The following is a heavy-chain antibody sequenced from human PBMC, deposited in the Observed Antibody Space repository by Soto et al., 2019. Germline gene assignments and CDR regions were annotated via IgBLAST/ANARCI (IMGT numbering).Heavy chain of an antibody. V-gene: IGHV4-30-2*01. CDR1: GGSISSGDYS. J-gene: IGHJ4*02. CDR3: PTVRREYDNSGPVDY. CDR2: IYYGGST. D-gene: IGHD3-22*01. Sequence: PSETLSLTCAVSGGSISSGDYSWNWIRQPPGKGLEWIGYIYYGGSTYYNPSLQSRVTMSVDRSRNQFSLKLNSVTAADTAVYYCPTVRREYDNSGPVDYWGQGTLVTVSS.